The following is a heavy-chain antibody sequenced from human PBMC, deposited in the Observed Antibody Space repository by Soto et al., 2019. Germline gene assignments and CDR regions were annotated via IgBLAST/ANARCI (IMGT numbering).Heavy chain of an antibody. CDR3: ARGAYNDYSHWFDP. Sequence: QVQLVQSGAEVRKPGASVRVSCKATGYSFTRHDITWLRQAAGQGLGWMGWMNPNSGNAVYAQKFQGRVTMTRNTSITTAYIEVTSLKSEDTAVYFCARGAYNDYSHWFDPWGQGTLVTVSS. CDR2: MNPNSGNA. V-gene: IGHV1-8*01. CDR1: GYSFTRHD. D-gene: IGHD4-4*01. J-gene: IGHJ5*02.